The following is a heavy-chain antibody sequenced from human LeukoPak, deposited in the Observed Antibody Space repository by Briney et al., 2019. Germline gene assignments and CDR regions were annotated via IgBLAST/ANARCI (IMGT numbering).Heavy chain of an antibody. J-gene: IGHJ4*02. V-gene: IGHV4-59*08. Sequence: PSETLSLTCTVSGGSISTHYWSWIRQPPGKGLEWIGYIHYSGSTKYNPSLKSRVTISVDTSKTQFSLKLTSVTAADTAMYYCARQLGYGDYHFDYWGQGTLVTVSS. D-gene: IGHD4-17*01. CDR2: IHYSGST. CDR3: ARQLGYGDYHFDY. CDR1: GGSISTHY.